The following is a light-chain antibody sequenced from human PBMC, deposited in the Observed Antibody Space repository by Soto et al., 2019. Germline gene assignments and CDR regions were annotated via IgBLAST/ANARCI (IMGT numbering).Light chain of an antibody. J-gene: IGLJ3*02. V-gene: IGLV1-44*01. CDR3: AAWDDSLNGPV. CDR2: TNN. CDR1: SSNIGSNT. Sequence: QTVVTQPPSASGTPGQRVTISCSGSSSNIGSNTVSWYHQLPGTAPKLLIYTNNQRPSGVPDRFSGSKSGTSASLAISRLQSDDEADYYCAAWDDSLNGPVFGGGTKLTVL.